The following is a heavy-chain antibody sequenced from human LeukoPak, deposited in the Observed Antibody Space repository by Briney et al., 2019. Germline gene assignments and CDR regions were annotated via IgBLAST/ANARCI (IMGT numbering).Heavy chain of an antibody. CDR2: VYYSGDT. D-gene: IGHD5-18*01. J-gene: IGHJ4*02. CDR3: ARGYSYGSYYFDY. Sequence: TSETLSLTCTVSGGPIRNYFWSWIRQPPGKGLEWIAYVYYSGDTNYNPSLKSRVTISVDTSKNQFSLKLSSVTAADTAIYYCARGYSYGSYYFDYWGQGTLVTVSS. V-gene: IGHV4-59*01. CDR1: GGPIRNYF.